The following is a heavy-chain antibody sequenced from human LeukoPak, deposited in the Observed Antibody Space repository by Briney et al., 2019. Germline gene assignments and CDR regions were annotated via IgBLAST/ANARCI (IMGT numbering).Heavy chain of an antibody. J-gene: IGHJ4*02. CDR2: IKSKTDGGTT. Sequence: ETLSLTCSISGGSISSYYWSWIRRPPGKGLEWVGRIKSKTDGGTTDYAAPVKGRFTISRDDSKNTLYLQMNSLKTEDTAVYYCTTEILARLVWGQGTLVTVSS. D-gene: IGHD3-3*01. V-gene: IGHV3-15*01. CDR1: GGSISSYY. CDR3: TTEILARLV.